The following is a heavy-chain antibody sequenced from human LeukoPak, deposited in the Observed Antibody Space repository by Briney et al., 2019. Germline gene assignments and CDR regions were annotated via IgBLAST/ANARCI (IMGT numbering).Heavy chain of an antibody. D-gene: IGHD6-13*01. Sequence: SETLSLTCTVPGGSISSYYWSWIRQPPGKGLEWIGYIYYSGSTNYNPSLKSRVTISVDTSKNQFSLKLSSVTAADTAVYYCARVKAAAGTSWYYMDVWGKGTTVTVSS. V-gene: IGHV4-59*01. CDR3: ARVKAAAGTSWYYMDV. CDR1: GGSISSYY. CDR2: IYYSGST. J-gene: IGHJ6*03.